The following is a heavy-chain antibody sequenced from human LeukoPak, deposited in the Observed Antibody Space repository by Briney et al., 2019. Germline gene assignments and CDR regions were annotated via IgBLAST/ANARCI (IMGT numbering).Heavy chain of an antibody. CDR3: ARSYGGNPMYFFDS. CDR1: GGSFSSYY. V-gene: IGHV4-4*07. D-gene: IGHD4-23*01. CDR2: IFASGST. J-gene: IGHJ4*02. Sequence: SETLSLTRTVSGGSFSSYYWSWIRQPAGEGLEWIGRIFASGSTNYNPSLKSRVSISMHQSMNQFSLKLSSVTAADTAVYYCARSYGGNPMYFFDSWGQGTLVTASS.